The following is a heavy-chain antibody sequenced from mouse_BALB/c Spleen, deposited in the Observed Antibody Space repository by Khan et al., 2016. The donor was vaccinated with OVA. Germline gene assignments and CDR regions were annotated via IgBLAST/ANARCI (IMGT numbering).Heavy chain of an antibody. V-gene: IGHV5-17*02. CDR3: ARSEGNFHRYFDV. Sequence: EVVLVVSGGGLVQPGGSRKLSCAASGFTFSSFGIHWVRQAPKKGLEWVAYITSGSSTIYYVDTVKGCFTIFRDIPKNTLYLQMTSLRSEDTAMYYCARSEGNFHRYFDVWGAGTSVTVSS. CDR1: GFTFSSFG. D-gene: IGHD2-1*01. CDR2: ITSGSSTI. J-gene: IGHJ1*01.